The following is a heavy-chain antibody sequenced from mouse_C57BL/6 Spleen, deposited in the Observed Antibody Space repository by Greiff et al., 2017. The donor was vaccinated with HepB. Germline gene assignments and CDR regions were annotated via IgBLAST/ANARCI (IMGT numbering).Heavy chain of an antibody. CDR3: ARGGRGDFDV. Sequence: VQLQQPGAELVRPGTSVKLSCKASGYTFTSYWMHWVKQRPGQGLEWMGVIDPSDSDTNYNQKFKGKATLTVDTSSSTAYMQLSSLTSEDSAVYYCARGGRGDFDVWGTGTTVTVSS. J-gene: IGHJ1*03. V-gene: IGHV1-59*01. D-gene: IGHD3-3*01. CDR1: GYTFTSYW. CDR2: IDPSDSDT.